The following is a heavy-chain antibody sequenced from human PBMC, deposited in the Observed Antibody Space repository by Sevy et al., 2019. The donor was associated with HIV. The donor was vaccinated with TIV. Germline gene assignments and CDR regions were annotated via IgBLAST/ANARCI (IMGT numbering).Heavy chain of an antibody. Sequence: GGSLRLSCAASAFAFSSFAMNWVRQAPGKGLEWLSYISSSGSAIYYADPVKGRFTISGDNAKNSLYLQMNGMGAEETAVYYGGRILRDFGLGRTRNDYWGQGTLVTVSS. CDR3: GRILRDFGLGRTRNDY. D-gene: IGHD3-9*01. CDR2: ISSSGSAI. CDR1: AFAFSSFA. J-gene: IGHJ4*02. V-gene: IGHV3-48*03.